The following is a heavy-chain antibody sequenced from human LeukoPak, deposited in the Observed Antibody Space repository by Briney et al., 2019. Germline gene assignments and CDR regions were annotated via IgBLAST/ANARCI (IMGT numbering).Heavy chain of an antibody. V-gene: IGHV3-23*01. Sequence: PGGSLRLSCAASGFTFSSYAMSWVRQAPGKGLEWVSYVTDSGGSTYYADSVTGRFTISRDNSKNTLYLQMNSLRAEDTAVYYCAKDLVAGSLDYWGQGTLVTVSS. CDR1: GFTFSSYA. D-gene: IGHD3-10*01. J-gene: IGHJ4*02. CDR2: VTDSGGST. CDR3: AKDLVAGSLDY.